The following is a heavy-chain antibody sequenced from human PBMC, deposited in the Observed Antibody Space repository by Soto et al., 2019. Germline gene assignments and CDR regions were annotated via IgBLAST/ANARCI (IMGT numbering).Heavy chain of an antibody. V-gene: IGHV3-33*05. CDR3: ARWGITWGLVV. CDR2: TSYAGSDK. Sequence: QVQLVESGGGVVQPGTSLRVSCVGSGFTFRRYVIHWVRQAPGKGLEWVALTSYAGSDKYYGDSVRGRFTISRDNFRKTVDRQMHSLMLEQTALYYCARWGITWGLVVWGEGPLGSVSS. D-gene: IGHD3-16*01. J-gene: IGHJ1*01. CDR1: GFTFRRYV.